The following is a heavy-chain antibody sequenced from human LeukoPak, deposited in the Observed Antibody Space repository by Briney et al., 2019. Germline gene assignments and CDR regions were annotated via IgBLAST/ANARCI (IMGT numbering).Heavy chain of an antibody. Sequence: SXWSXXRXPPGKGLEWIGEINHSGSINYSPSLKSRVIISVDTSKNQFSLKLSSVTAADTAVYYCVTHSNGYYFDYWGQGTLVTVSS. CDR1: SX. V-gene: IGHV4-34*01. CDR3: VTHSNGYYFDY. J-gene: IGHJ4*02. D-gene: IGHD6-19*01. CDR2: INHSGSI.